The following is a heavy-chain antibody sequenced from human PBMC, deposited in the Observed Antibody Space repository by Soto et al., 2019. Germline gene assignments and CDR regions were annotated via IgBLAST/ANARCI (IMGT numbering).Heavy chain of an antibody. CDR3: ARAQQYADYLYYFDY. Sequence: GGSLRLSCAASGFTFSSYSMNWVRQAPGKGLEWVSSISSSSSYIYYADSVKGRFTISRDNAKNSLYLQMNSLRAEDTAVYYCARAQQYADYLYYFDYWGQGTLVTVSS. CDR2: ISSSSSYI. J-gene: IGHJ4*02. CDR1: GFTFSSYS. D-gene: IGHD4-17*01. V-gene: IGHV3-21*01.